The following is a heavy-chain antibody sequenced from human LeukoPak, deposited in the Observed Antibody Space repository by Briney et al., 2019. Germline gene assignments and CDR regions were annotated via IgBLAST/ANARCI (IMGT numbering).Heavy chain of an antibody. J-gene: IGHJ6*04. CDR2: VYPGDSAT. CDR1: GYSFTNYW. D-gene: IGHD3-10*01. V-gene: IGHV5-51*01. Sequence: ESLKISCKGSGYSFTNYWIAWVRQTPGKGLEWMGIVYPGDSATGYSPSFQGQVTFSADKSINTAYLQWSSLRASDTAMYYCARHDYYGSDSYARSMSVWGNGTTVTVS. CDR3: ARHDYYGSDSYARSMSV.